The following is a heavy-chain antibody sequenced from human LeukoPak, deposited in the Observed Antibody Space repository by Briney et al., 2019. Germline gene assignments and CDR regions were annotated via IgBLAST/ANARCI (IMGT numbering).Heavy chain of an antibody. D-gene: IGHD2/OR15-2a*01. CDR3: ASARFSMTPYAFDI. J-gene: IGHJ3*02. CDR2: TYYSGST. CDR1: GASINTYY. V-gene: IGHV4-59*01. Sequence: PSETLSLTCTVSGASINTYYWSWVRQPPGKALEWIGNTYYSGSTNYNPSLKSRVTISVDTSKDRFSLKLTSVTAADTAVYYCASARFSMTPYAFDIWGRGTMVTVSS.